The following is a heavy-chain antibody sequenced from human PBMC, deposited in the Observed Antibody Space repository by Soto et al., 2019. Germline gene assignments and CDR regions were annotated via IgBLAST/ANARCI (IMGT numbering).Heavy chain of an antibody. D-gene: IGHD3-3*01. CDR3: ARLGAPRNYDFWSGYPRPYYFDY. J-gene: IGHJ4*02. CDR2: IYYSGST. V-gene: IGHV4-39*01. CDR1: GGSISSSSYY. Sequence: PSETLSLTCTVSGGSISSSSYYWGWIRQPPGKGLEWIGSIYYSGSTYYNPSLKSRVTISVDTSKNQFSLKLSSVTAADTAVYYCARLGAPRNYDFWSGYPRPYYFDYWGQGTLATVSS.